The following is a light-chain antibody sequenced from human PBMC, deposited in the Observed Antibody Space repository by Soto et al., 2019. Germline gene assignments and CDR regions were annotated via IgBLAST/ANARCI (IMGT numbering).Light chain of an antibody. CDR1: NIGSKN. CDR3: QVWDGSRDHVL. Sequence: SYELTQPPSVSVAPGKTARITCGGDNIGSKNVHWYQQRPGQAPVLVIYYDSDRPSGMPERFSGSNSGNTATLTISRVEAGDEDDYYCQVWDGSRDHVLFGGGTKLTVL. J-gene: IGLJ2*01. CDR2: YDS. V-gene: IGLV3-21*04.